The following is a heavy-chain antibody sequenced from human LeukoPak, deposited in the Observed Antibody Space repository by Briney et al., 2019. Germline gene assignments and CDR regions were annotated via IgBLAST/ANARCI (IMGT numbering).Heavy chain of an antibody. CDR1: GYTFTGYY. D-gene: IGHD2-21*02. Sequence: ASVKVSCTASGYTFTGYYMHWVRQAPGQGLEWMGRINPNSGGTNYAQKFQGRVTMTRDTSISTAYMELSSLRSEDTAVYYCARASVVVTAIGGYWGQGTLVTVSS. V-gene: IGHV1-2*06. J-gene: IGHJ4*02. CDR2: INPNSGGT. CDR3: ARASVVVTAIGGY.